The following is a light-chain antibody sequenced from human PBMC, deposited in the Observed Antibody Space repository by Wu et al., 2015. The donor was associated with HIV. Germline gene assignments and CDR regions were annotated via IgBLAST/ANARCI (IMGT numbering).Light chain of an antibody. V-gene: IGKV3-11*01. Sequence: EIVLTQSPATLSLSPGERATLSCRASQSVSSSLAWYQQKAGQTPRPLIYDASNRATGIPARFSGSGSGTDFTLTISSLEPEDFAVYYCHQRSNWPWTFGQGTKVEV. J-gene: IGKJ1*01. CDR1: QSVSSS. CDR2: DAS. CDR3: HQRSNWPWT.